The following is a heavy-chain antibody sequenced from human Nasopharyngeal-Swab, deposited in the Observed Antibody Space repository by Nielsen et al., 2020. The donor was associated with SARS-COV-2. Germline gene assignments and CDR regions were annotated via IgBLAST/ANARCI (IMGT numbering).Heavy chain of an antibody. V-gene: IGHV5-51*01. Sequence: GESLKISCKGSGYSFTSYWTGWVRQMPGKGLEWMAIIYPGDSDTRYSPSFQGQVTISADKSISTAYLEWSSLKASDTAMYYCARHGGSSWLHFEYWGQGTLVTVSS. CDR1: GYSFTSYW. CDR3: ARHGGSSWLHFEY. D-gene: IGHD6-13*01. CDR2: IYPGDSDT. J-gene: IGHJ4*02.